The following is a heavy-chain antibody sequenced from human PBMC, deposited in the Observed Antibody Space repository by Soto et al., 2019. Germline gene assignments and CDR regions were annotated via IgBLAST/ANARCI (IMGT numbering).Heavy chain of an antibody. J-gene: IGHJ4*02. Sequence: GASVKVSCKASGYTFTSYAIGWVRQAPGQGLEWMGWISAYNGNTNYAQKLQGRVTMTTDTSTSTAYMELRSLTSDDMAVYYCARDSPPVDYWGQGTLVTVSS. CDR2: ISAYNGNT. CDR1: GYTFTSYA. V-gene: IGHV1-18*03. CDR3: ARDSPPVDY.